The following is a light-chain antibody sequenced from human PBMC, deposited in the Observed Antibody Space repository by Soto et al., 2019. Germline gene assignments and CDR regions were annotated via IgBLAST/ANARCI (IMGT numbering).Light chain of an antibody. J-gene: IGKJ3*01. Sequence: EIVLTQSPATLSLSPGERATLSCRASQSVSSYLAWYQQKPGQAPRLLIYDASNRATGIPARFSGSGSGTDFPLTISSLEPEDFAVYYCQPRRTFGPGTKVDV. V-gene: IGKV3-11*01. CDR1: QSVSSY. CDR2: DAS. CDR3: QPRRT.